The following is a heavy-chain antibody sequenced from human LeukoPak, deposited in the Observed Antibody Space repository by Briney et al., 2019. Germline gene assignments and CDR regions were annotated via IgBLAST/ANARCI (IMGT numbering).Heavy chain of an antibody. J-gene: IGHJ4*02. D-gene: IGHD3-22*01. CDR2: IYYSGST. V-gene: IGHV4-39*07. CDR1: GGSISSSSYY. CDR3: ARDQYYYDSSGYLFDY. Sequence: PSETLSLTCTVSGGSISSSSYYWGWIRQPPGKGLEWIGSIYYSGSTYYNPSLKSRVTISVDTSKNQFSLKLSSVTAADTAVYYCARDQYYYDSSGYLFDYWGQGTLVTVSS.